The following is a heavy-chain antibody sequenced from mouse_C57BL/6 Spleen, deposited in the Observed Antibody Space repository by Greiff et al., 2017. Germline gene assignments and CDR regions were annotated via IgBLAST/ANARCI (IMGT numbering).Heavy chain of an antibody. D-gene: IGHD1-1*01. J-gene: IGHJ4*01. Sequence: QVQLQQPGAELVKPGASVKVSCKASGYTFTSYWMHWVKQRPGQGLEWIGRIHPSDSDTNSNQKFKGKATLTVDKSSSTAYMQLSSLTSEDSAVYYCAIIYYYGSSYPYYAMDYWGQGTSVTVSS. CDR3: AIIYYYGSSYPYYAMDY. CDR2: IHPSDSDT. V-gene: IGHV1-74*01. CDR1: GYTFTSYW.